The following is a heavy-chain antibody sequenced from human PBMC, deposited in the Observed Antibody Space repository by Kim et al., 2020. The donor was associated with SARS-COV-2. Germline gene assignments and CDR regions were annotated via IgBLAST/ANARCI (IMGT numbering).Heavy chain of an antibody. CDR2: IYYSGST. D-gene: IGHD3-9*01. Sequence: SETLSLTCTVSGGSISSSSYYWGWIRQPPGKGLEWIGSIYYSGSTYYNPSLKSRVTISVDTSKNQFSLKLSSVTAADTAVYYCARERYFDWPYGMDVWGQGTTVTVSS. V-gene: IGHV4-39*01. CDR3: ARERYFDWPYGMDV. J-gene: IGHJ6*02. CDR1: GGSISSSSYY.